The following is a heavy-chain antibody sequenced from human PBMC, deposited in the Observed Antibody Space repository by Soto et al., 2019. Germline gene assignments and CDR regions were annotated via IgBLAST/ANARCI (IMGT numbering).Heavy chain of an antibody. CDR1: GYTFSSYA. CDR3: ARDGVDSGSYYYYPDY. V-gene: IGHV1-3*01. J-gene: IGHJ4*02. Sequence: QVQLVQSGAEVKKPGASVKVSCKASGYTFSSYAMHWVRQAPGQRLEWMGWINAGNGNTKYSQKFQGRVTITRDTSARTAYIELSSLRSEDTAVYYCARDGVDSGSYYYYPDYWGQGTLVTVSS. D-gene: IGHD1-26*01. CDR2: INAGNGNT.